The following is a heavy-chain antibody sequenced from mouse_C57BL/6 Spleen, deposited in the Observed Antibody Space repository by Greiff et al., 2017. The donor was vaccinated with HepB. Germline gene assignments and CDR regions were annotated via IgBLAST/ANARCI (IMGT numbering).Heavy chain of an antibody. Sequence: EVKLVESGGGLVKPGGSLKLSCAASGLTFSDYGMHWVRQAPEKGLEWVAYISSGSSTIYYADTVKGRFTIYRDNAKNTLFLQMTSLRSEDTAMFYCASGGNYEGDAMDYWGQGTSVTVSS. J-gene: IGHJ4*01. CDR3: ASGGNYEGDAMDY. D-gene: IGHD2-1*01. V-gene: IGHV5-17*01. CDR1: GLTFSDYG. CDR2: ISSGSSTI.